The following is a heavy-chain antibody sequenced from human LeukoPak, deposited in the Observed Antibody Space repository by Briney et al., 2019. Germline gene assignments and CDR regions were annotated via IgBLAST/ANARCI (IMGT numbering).Heavy chain of an antibody. V-gene: IGHV1-2*02. J-gene: IGHJ4*02. CDR3: ARANFLYCSSSTCLFDY. Sequence: ASVKVSCKASGYTFTDYYMHWVRQAPGQGFEWMGWINPDDGDTNYAQKFQGRVTMTRDTSISTAHMEVSRLRSDNTAVYYCARANFLYCSSSTCLFDYWGQGTLVTVSS. CDR1: GYTFTDYY. D-gene: IGHD2-2*01. CDR2: INPDDGDT.